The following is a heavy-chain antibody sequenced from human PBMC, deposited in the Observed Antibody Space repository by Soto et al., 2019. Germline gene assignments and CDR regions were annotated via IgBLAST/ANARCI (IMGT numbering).Heavy chain of an antibody. V-gene: IGHV4-34*01. CDR3: ARVATSIVVITTPSRFDP. Sequence: PGGSLRLSCAASGFTFSGYAMNWVRQPPGKGLEWIGEINHSGSTSYNPSLKSRVTISVDTSKNQFSLKLSSVTAADTAVYYCARVATSIVVITTPSRFDPWGQGTLVTVSS. CDR2: INHSGST. CDR1: GFTFSGYA. D-gene: IGHD3-22*01. J-gene: IGHJ5*02.